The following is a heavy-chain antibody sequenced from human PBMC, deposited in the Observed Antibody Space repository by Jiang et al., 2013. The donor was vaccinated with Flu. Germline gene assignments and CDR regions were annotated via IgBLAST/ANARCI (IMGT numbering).Heavy chain of an antibody. CDR3: ARRNDYGGNRFDY. V-gene: IGHV4-30-2*01. Sequence: GLVKPSQTLSLTCAASGGSISSGGYSWSWIRQPPGKGLEWIGYIYHSGSTYYNPSLKSRVTISVDRSKNQFSLKLSSVTAADTAVYYCARRNDYGGNRFDYWGQGTLVTVSS. CDR1: GGSISSGGYS. CDR2: IYHSGST. J-gene: IGHJ4*02. D-gene: IGHD4-23*01.